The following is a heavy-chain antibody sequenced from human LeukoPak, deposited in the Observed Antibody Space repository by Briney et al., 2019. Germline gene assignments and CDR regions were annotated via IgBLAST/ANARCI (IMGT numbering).Heavy chain of an antibody. CDR2: ISYDGSNK. D-gene: IGHD6-19*01. CDR3: ARAYRGYSSGWYSGGPAY. J-gene: IGHJ4*02. Sequence: GGSLRLSCAASGFTFSSYAVHWVRQAPGKGLEWVAVISYDGSNKYYADSVKGRFTISRDNSKNTLYLQMNSLRAEDTAVYYCARAYRGYSSGWYSGGPAYWGQGTLVTVSS. CDR1: GFTFSSYA. V-gene: IGHV3-30-3*01.